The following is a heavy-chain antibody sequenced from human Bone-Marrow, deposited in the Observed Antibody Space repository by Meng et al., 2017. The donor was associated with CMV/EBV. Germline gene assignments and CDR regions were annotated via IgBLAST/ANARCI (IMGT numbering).Heavy chain of an antibody. D-gene: IGHD3-3*01. V-gene: IGHV4-39*07. CDR2: IYYSGST. CDR1: GGSISSSSYY. Sequence: SETLSLTCTVSGGSISSSSYYWGWIRQPPGKGLEWIGSIYYSGSTYYNPSLKSRVTISVDTSKNQFSLKLSSVTAADTAVYYCARDGLTIFGVVTSYYYYYGMDVWGQGTTVTGSS. CDR3: ARDGLTIFGVVTSYYYYYGMDV. J-gene: IGHJ6*01.